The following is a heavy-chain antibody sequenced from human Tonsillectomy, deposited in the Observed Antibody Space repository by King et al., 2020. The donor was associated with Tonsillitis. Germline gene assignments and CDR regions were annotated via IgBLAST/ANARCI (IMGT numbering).Heavy chain of an antibody. CDR3: ARSSFPHSSGDAFDI. D-gene: IGHD6-25*01. J-gene: IGHJ3*02. CDR2: IYSGGST. Sequence: VQLVESGGGLVQPGGSLRLSCAASGFTVSSNYMSWVRQAPGKGLEWGSVIYSGGSTYYADSVKGRFTISRHNSKNTLYLQMNSLRAEDTAVYYCARSSFPHSSGDAFDIWGQGTMVTVSS. CDR1: GFTVSSNY. V-gene: IGHV3-53*04.